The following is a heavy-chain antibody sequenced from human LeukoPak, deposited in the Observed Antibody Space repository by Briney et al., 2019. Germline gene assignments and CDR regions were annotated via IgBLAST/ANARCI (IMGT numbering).Heavy chain of an antibody. J-gene: IGHJ4*02. CDR3: ARGAQLTDY. CDR1: GFTFNTYG. Sequence: GGSLRLSCAASGFTFNTYGMHWVRQAPGKGLEYVSGIGPDGGTTHYAKSVKGRFTISRDNSKSMVYLQMGSLTADDMAVYYCARGAQLTDYWGQGTLVTVSS. V-gene: IGHV3-64*01. D-gene: IGHD6-13*01. CDR2: IGPDGGTT.